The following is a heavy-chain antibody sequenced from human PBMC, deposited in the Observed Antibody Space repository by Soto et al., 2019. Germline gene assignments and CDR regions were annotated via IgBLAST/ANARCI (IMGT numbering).Heavy chain of an antibody. Sequence: GASVKVSCKASGYTFTSYGISWVRQAPGQGLEWMGWISAYNGNTNYAQKLQGRVTMTTDTSTSTAYMELRSLRSDDTAVYYCARDPAYGSGRTNWFDPWGQGTLVTVSS. CDR3: ARDPAYGSGRTNWFDP. CDR1: GYTFTSYG. V-gene: IGHV1-18*01. D-gene: IGHD3-10*01. J-gene: IGHJ5*02. CDR2: ISAYNGNT.